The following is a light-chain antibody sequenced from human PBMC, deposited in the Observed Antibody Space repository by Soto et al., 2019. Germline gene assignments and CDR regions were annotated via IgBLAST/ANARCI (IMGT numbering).Light chain of an antibody. Sequence: DIQMTQSPSSLSASVGDRVTITCRASRSISSYLNWYQQKPGKAPKLLIYAASSLQSGVPSRFSGSGSGTDFTLTISSLQPEDFATYYCQQTYITRTFGQGTKVEIK. CDR1: RSISSY. V-gene: IGKV1-39*01. J-gene: IGKJ1*01. CDR2: AAS. CDR3: QQTYITRT.